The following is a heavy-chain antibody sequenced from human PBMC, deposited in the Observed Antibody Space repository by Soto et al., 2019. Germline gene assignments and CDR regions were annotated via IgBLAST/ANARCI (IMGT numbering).Heavy chain of an antibody. V-gene: IGHV3-48*03. Sequence: GGSLRLSCAASGFTFSSYEMNWVRQAPGKGLEWVSYISSSGSTIYYADSVKGRFTISRGNAKNSLYLQMNSLRAEDTAVYYCARVFRIVGATGGWDYWGQGTLVTVSS. D-gene: IGHD1-26*01. CDR2: ISSSGSTI. CDR3: ARVFRIVGATGGWDY. J-gene: IGHJ4*02. CDR1: GFTFSSYE.